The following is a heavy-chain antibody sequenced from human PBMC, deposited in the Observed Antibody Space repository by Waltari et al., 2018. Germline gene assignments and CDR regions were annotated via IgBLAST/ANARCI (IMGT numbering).Heavy chain of an antibody. V-gene: IGHV1-3*04. D-gene: IGHD2-2*01. CDR3: ARNGWCSSANCYLEDEFFQY. Sequence: QVQLLPSGAAVTIPGASLKVSCKTSGYTFTRYAMPLVRPAPGQTLEWMGWINTVTGNTKYSQKFQGRITVTRDTSATTAHMELRSLTSEDTAVYFCARNGWCSSANCYLEDEFFQYWGQGTPVTVSS. CDR2: INTVTGNT. J-gene: IGHJ1*01. CDR1: GYTFTRYA.